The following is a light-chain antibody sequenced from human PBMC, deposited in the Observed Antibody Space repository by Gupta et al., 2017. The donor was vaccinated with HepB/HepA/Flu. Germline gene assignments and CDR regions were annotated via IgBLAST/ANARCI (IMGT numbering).Light chain of an antibody. J-gene: IGKJ5*01. CDR3: QQYNNWPKT. Sequence: EIAMTQSPATLSVSPRERATLSCRASQSISSNLAWFQQKPGQGPRLLIYGASTRATGIPARFSGSGSGTEFTLTISSLQSEDFAVYHCQQYNNWPKTFGQGTRLEIK. CDR2: GAS. CDR1: QSISSN. V-gene: IGKV3-15*01.